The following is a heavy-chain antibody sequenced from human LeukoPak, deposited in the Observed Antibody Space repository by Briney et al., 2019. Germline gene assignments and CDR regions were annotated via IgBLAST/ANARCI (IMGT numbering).Heavy chain of an antibody. V-gene: IGHV3-74*01. J-gene: IGHJ4*02. Sequence: GGSLRLSCAASGFIFNNYWMHWVRQVPGKGLEWLSRVDGDGTGTSYADSVKGRFTISRDNAKNTLNLQMNSLRVEDTAVYYCATIFDFWGKEILVTVSS. CDR3: ATIFDF. CDR2: VDGDGTGT. CDR1: GFIFNNYW.